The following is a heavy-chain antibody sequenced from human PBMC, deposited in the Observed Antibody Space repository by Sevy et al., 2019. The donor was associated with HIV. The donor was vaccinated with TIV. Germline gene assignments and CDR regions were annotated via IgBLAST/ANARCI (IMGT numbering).Heavy chain of an antibody. CDR3: ARDRGVGTSSYGMDV. CDR1: GFTFSSYSLSSYS. V-gene: IGHV3-21*01. D-gene: IGHD1-26*01. CDR2: ISSGSSYI. J-gene: IGHJ6*02. Sequence: GGSLRLSCAASGFTFSSYSLSSYSMNWVRQAPGKGLEWVSSISSGSSYIFYADSVKGRFTISRDNAKNSLYLQMSSLRAEDTAVYYCARDRGVGTSSYGMDVWGQGTTVTVSS.